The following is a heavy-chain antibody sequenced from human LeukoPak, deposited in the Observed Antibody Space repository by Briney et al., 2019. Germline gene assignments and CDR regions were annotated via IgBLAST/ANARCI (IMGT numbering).Heavy chain of an antibody. D-gene: IGHD4-17*01. CDR2: IYYSGST. J-gene: IGHJ4*02. V-gene: IGHV4-39*07. CDR1: GGSISSGDYY. Sequence: SETLSFTCTVSGGSISSGDYYWSWIGQPPGKGLEWIGSIYYSGSTYYNPSLKSRVTISVDTSKNQFSLKLSSVTAADTAVYYCARRGEGPDDYGDLDWGQGTLVTVSS. CDR3: ARRGEGPDDYGDLD.